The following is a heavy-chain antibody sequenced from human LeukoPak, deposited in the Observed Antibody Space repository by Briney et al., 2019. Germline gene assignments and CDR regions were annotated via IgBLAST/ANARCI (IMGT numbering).Heavy chain of an antibody. CDR2: IYYSAST. Sequence: SETLSLTCTVSGGSISSYYWSWLRQPPGKGLAGVGYIYYSASTNYNPSLESRVTISVDTSKNQFSLKLSSVPAADTAVYYCAGPATYDSRAFDSGGQGTMVTVSS. CDR1: GGSISSYY. D-gene: IGHD3-22*01. J-gene: IGHJ3*02. V-gene: IGHV4-59*01. CDR3: AGPATYDSRAFDS.